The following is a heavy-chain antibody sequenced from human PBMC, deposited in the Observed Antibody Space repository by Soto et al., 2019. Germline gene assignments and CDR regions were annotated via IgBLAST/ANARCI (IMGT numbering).Heavy chain of an antibody. CDR3: ARDHYDFWSGFPPTIWFHP. D-gene: IGHD3-3*01. CDR2: ISSHGDTT. J-gene: IGHJ5*02. Sequence: EEHLLQSGGGVVQSGGSLRLSCEASGFLFSSYAMNWVRQAPGKGLEWVSSISSHGDTTYYAESVRGRFTISRDNSKNTLLLQMNSLRAGDTAVYFCARDHYDFWSGFPPTIWFHPWGQGTLVTVSS. CDR1: GFLFSSYA. V-gene: IGHV3-23*01.